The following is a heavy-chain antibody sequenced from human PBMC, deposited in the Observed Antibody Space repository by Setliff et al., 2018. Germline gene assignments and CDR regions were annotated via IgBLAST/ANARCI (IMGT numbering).Heavy chain of an antibody. CDR2: ISAYNGNT. V-gene: IGHV1-18*01. CDR3: ARGSHYYDSSGYSMASFDI. Sequence: GASVKVSCKASGYTFTSYGISWVRQAPGQGLEWMGWISAYNGNTNYAQKLQGRVTMTTDTSTSTAYMELRSLRSDDTAVYYCARGSHYYDSSGYSMASFDIWGQGTTVTVSS. D-gene: IGHD3-22*01. CDR1: GYTFTSYG. J-gene: IGHJ3*02.